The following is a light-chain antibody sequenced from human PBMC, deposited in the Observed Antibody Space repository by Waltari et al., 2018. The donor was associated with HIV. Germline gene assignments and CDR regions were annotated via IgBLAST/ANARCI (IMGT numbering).Light chain of an antibody. J-gene: IGLJ2*01. CDR1: SSNIGSNY. V-gene: IGLV1-47*01. CDR2: RNN. Sequence: QSVLTQPPSASGTPGQRVTISCSGSSSNIGSNYVYWYQQLPGTAPKLLIYRNNPRPSGVPDRFSGSKSGTSASLAISGLRSEDEADYYCAAWDDSLSGWVVFGGGTKLTVL. CDR3: AAWDDSLSGWVV.